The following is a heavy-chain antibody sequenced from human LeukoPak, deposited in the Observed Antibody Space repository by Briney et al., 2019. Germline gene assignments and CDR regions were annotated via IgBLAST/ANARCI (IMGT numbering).Heavy chain of an antibody. CDR1: GGSISSYY. J-gene: IGHJ5*02. Sequence: SETLSLTCTVSGGSISSYYWSWIRQPPGKGLEWIGYIYYSGSTNYNPSLKSRVTISVDTSKNQFSLKLSSVTAADTAVYYCARGRTTYGDYGFDWFDPWGQGTLVTASS. CDR2: IYYSGST. D-gene: IGHD4-17*01. V-gene: IGHV4-59*01. CDR3: ARGRTTYGDYGFDWFDP.